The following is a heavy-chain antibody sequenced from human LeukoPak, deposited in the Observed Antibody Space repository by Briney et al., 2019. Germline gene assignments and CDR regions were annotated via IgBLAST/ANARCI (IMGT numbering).Heavy chain of an antibody. CDR3: ARGGYSTAWYFYY. CDR2: ISAYNHNT. Sequence: GASVKVSCKASGYTFINYGINWVRQAHGQGLEWMGWISAYNHNTDYAQKFQDRVTMTTDTSTSTAYMELRGLRSDDTAAYYCARGGYSTAWYFYYWGQGTLVTVSS. J-gene: IGHJ4*02. D-gene: IGHD6-13*01. CDR1: GYTFINYG. V-gene: IGHV1-18*01.